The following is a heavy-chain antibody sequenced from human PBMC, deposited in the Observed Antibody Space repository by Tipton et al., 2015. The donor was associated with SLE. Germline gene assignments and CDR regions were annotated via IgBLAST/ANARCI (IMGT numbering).Heavy chain of an antibody. V-gene: IGHV4-39*01. D-gene: IGHD2-15*01. CDR2: IYYSGRT. CDR3: ALDRGGSPNGMDV. J-gene: IGHJ6*02. Sequence: LRLSCTVSGGSSSSSSYYWGWIRQPPGKGLEWIGSIYYSGRTYYNPSLKSRVTISVDTSKNQFSLKLSSVIAADTAVYYCALDRGGSPNGMDVWGQGTTVTVSS. CDR1: GGSSSSSSYY.